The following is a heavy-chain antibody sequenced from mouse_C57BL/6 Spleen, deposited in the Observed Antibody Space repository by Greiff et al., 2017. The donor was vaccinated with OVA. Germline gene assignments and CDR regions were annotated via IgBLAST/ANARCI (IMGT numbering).Heavy chain of an antibody. CDR2: IWSGGST. V-gene: IGHV2-2*01. CDR3: ARNEAYYSNYGAY. D-gene: IGHD2-5*01. J-gene: IGHJ3*01. CDR1: GFSLTSYG. Sequence: QVQLKQSGPGLVQPSQSLSITCTVSGFSLTSYGVHWVRQSPGKGLEWLGVIWSGGSTDYNAAFISRLSISKDNSKSQVFFKMNSLQADDTAIYYCARNEAYYSNYGAYWGQGTLVTVSA.